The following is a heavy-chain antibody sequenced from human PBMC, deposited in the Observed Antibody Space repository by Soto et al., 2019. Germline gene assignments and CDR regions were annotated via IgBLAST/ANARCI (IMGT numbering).Heavy chain of an antibody. CDR2: IIPIFGTA. Sequence: ASVKVSCKASGGTFSSYAISWVRQAPGQGLEWMGGIIPIFGTANYAQKFQGRVTITADKSTSTAYMELSSLRSEDTAVYYCARATFIRGAAVAANSYYYGMDVCGQGTTVTVSS. D-gene: IGHD6-19*01. J-gene: IGHJ6*02. CDR3: ARATFIRGAAVAANSYYYGMDV. CDR1: GGTFSSYA. V-gene: IGHV1-69*06.